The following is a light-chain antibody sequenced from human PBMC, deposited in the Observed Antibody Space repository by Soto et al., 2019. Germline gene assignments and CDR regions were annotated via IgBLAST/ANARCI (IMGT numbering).Light chain of an antibody. Sequence: QSALTQPASVSGSPGQSITISCTGTSSDVGGYNYVSWYQQHPDKAPKLMICDVSNRPSGVSIRFSGSKSGNTASLTISRLRAEDEADYYCSSYTSSSSVVFGGGTKLTVL. V-gene: IGLV2-14*03. J-gene: IGLJ2*01. CDR3: SSYTSSSSVV. CDR1: SSDVGGYNY. CDR2: DVS.